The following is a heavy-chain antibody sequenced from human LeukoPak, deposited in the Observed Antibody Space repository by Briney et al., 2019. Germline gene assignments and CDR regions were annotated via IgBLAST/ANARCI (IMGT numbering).Heavy chain of an antibody. D-gene: IGHD1-26*01. J-gene: IGHJ4*02. CDR3: IRDLGGRSGH. Sequence: GGSLRLSCAASGFTFSSHGMNWVRQAPGKGLEWVSYISSSSSTIYYADSVKGRFTISRDNAKNSLYLQMNSLRAEDTAVYYCIRDLGGRSGHWGQGTLVTVSS. CDR2: ISSSSSTI. CDR1: GFTFSSHG. V-gene: IGHV3-48*01.